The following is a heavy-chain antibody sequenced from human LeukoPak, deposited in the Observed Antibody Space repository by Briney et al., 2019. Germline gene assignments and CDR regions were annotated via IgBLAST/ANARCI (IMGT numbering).Heavy chain of an antibody. D-gene: IGHD3-16*01. CDR1: GYTLTEFS. Sequence: GASVKVSCKVSGYTLTEFSMHWGRQAPGKGLGWMGGFDPEDGETIYAQKFQGRVTMTEDTSTDTAYMELSSLRSEDTAVYYCATGVPRLYDYWGQGTLVTVSS. CDR3: ATGVPRLYDY. J-gene: IGHJ4*02. V-gene: IGHV1-24*01. CDR2: FDPEDGET.